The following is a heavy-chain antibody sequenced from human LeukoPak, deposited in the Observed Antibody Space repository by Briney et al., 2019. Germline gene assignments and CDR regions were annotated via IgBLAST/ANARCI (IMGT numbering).Heavy chain of an antibody. CDR1: GFTFSSYG. J-gene: IGHJ4*02. D-gene: IGHD3-9*01. V-gene: IGHV3-33*06. CDR2: IWYDGSNK. CDR3: AKDYDILTGYPYYFDY. Sequence: GGSLRLSCAASGFTFSSYGMHWVRQAPGKGLEWVAVIWYDGSNKYYADSVKGRFTISRDNSKNTLYLQMNSLRAEDTAVYYCAKDYDILTGYPYYFDYWGQGTLVTVSS.